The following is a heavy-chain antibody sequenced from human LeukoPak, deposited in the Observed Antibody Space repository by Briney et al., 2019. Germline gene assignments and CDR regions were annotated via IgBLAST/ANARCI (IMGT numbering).Heavy chain of an antibody. CDR1: GYTFASYG. J-gene: IGHJ5*02. V-gene: IGHV1-18*01. CDR3: AREANSCTGISCYDGWFDP. D-gene: IGHD2-2*01. CDR2: ISAYNGVT. Sequence: GASVKVSCKASGYTFASYGITWVRQAPGQGLEWMGWISAYNGVTNYAQELQGRVTMTTDTSTSTAYMELRSLRSDDTAVYYCAREANSCTGISCYDGWFDPWGQGTLVTVSS.